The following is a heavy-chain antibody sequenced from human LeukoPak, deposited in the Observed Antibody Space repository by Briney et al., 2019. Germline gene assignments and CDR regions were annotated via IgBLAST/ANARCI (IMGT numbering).Heavy chain of an antibody. Sequence: SETLSLTCIVSGYSISEGYQWGWIRQPPGKGLEWVGNVYRTGNAYYSPSLKSRLTILVDTSKNQFSLKLTSVTAADTAVYYCARGIAVAGSPIDYWGPGTLVTVSS. V-gene: IGHV4-38-2*02. D-gene: IGHD6-19*01. CDR3: ARGIAVAGSPIDY. CDR1: GYSISEGYQ. CDR2: VYRTGNA. J-gene: IGHJ4*02.